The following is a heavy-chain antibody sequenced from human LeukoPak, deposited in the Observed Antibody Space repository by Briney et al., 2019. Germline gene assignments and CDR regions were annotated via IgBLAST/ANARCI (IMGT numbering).Heavy chain of an antibody. J-gene: IGHJ4*02. CDR2: ISYDGSNK. Sequence: GGSLRLSCAASGFTFSNYGMHWVRQAPVQGLEWVAFISYDGSNKYYADSVKGRFTISRDNSKKMLYLQVNSLRPEDTAVYYCAKDPRRYSRTGGYFDYWGQGTLVTVSS. CDR1: GFTFSNYG. V-gene: IGHV3-30*18. CDR3: AKDPRRYSRTGGYFDY. D-gene: IGHD6-13*01.